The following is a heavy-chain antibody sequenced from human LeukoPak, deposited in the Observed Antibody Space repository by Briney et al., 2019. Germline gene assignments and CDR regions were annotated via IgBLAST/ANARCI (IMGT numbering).Heavy chain of an antibody. CDR1: GGTFDSYI. CDR3: AKSPLGYCSSTSCSVPSFYNWFDP. D-gene: IGHD2-2*01. V-gene: IGHV1-69*15. Sequence: SVKVSCKVPGGTFDSYIMHWVRQAPGQGLEWMGRVIPVFGSTNYAQKFQGRVTITADESTSTAYMELSSLRSEDTAVYYCAKSPLGYCSSTSCSVPSFYNWFDPWGQGTLVTVSS. CDR2: VIPVFGST. J-gene: IGHJ5*02.